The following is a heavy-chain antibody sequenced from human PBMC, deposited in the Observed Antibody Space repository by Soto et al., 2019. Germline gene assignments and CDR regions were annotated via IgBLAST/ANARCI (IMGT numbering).Heavy chain of an antibody. CDR3: ARDEFRVDCSSTSCYGTWFAP. Sequence: GASVKVSCKASGGTFSSYAMHWVRQAPGQRLEWMGWINAGNGNTKYSQKFQGRVTITRDTSASTAYMELSSLRSEDTAVYYCARDEFRVDCSSTSCYGTWFAPWGQGTLVTVSS. J-gene: IGHJ5*02. CDR1: GGTFSSYA. V-gene: IGHV1-3*01. CDR2: INAGNGNT. D-gene: IGHD2-2*01.